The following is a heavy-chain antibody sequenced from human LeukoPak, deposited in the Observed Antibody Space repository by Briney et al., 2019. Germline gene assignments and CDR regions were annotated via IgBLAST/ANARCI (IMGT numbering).Heavy chain of an antibody. CDR3: ASQATTSRYVPFDY. Sequence: PSETLSLTCTVSGACISSYYWSWIRQPPGKGLEWIGYISYSGSTKYNPSLKSRVTISVDTSTNQFSLKLSAVTAADTAVYYCASQATTSRYVPFDYWGHGTLVTVSS. CDR1: GACISSYY. D-gene: IGHD1-26*01. V-gene: IGHV4-59*01. CDR2: ISYSGST. J-gene: IGHJ4*01.